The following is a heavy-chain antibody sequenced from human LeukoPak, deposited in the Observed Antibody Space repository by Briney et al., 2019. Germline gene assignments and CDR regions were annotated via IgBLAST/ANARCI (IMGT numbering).Heavy chain of an antibody. CDR1: GYTFTSYA. V-gene: IGHV1-3*01. D-gene: IGHD1-26*01. J-gene: IGHJ4*02. CDR2: INAGNGNT. CDR3: ARAHPVGAPNN. Sequence: ASVKVSCKASGYTFTSYAMHWVRQAPGQRLEWMGWINAGNGNTKYPQKFQGRVTITRDTSASTAYMELSSLRSEDTAVYYCARAHPVGAPNNWGQGTLVTVSS.